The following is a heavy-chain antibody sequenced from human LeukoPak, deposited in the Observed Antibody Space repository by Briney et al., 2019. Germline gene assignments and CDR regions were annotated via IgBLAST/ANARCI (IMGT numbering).Heavy chain of an antibody. J-gene: IGHJ1*01. CDR1: GGSISSGDYY. Sequence: ASETLSLTCTVSGGSISSGDYYWSWIRQPPGKGLEWIGYIYYSGSTYYNPSLKSRVTISVDTSKNQFSLKLSSVTAADTAVDYCARASESGGLQHWGQGTLVTVSS. CDR2: IYYSGST. D-gene: IGHD6-25*01. V-gene: IGHV4-30-4*01. CDR3: ARASESGGLQH.